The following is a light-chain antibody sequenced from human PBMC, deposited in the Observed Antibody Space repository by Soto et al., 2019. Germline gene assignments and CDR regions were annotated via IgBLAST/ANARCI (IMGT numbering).Light chain of an antibody. CDR1: SSDVGGYNY. J-gene: IGLJ1*01. V-gene: IGLV2-14*01. Sequence: QLVLTQPASVSGSPGQSITISCTGTSSDVGGYNYVSWYQQHPGKAPKLMIYDVSNRPSGVSNRFSGSKSGNTASLTISGLQAEDEADYYCSSYTSSSTLLYVFGTGTQLTVL. CDR3: SSYTSSSTLLYV. CDR2: DVS.